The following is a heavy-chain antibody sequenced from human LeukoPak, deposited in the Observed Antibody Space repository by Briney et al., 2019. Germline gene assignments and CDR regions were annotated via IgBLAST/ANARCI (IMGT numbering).Heavy chain of an antibody. CDR3: ARGKRYNWNYYYYYGMDV. J-gene: IGHJ6*02. CDR2: ISSSSSTI. CDR1: GFTFSSYS. D-gene: IGHD1-1*01. Sequence: GGSLRLSCAASGFTFSSYSMNWVRQAPGKGLEWVSYISSSSSTIYYADSVKGRFTISRDNAKNSLYLQMNSLRAEDTAVYYCARGKRYNWNYYYYYGMDVWGQGTTVTVSS. V-gene: IGHV3-48*04.